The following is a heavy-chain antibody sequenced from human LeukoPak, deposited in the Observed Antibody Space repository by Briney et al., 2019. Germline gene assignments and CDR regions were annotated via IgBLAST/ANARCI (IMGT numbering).Heavy chain of an antibody. V-gene: IGHV4-34*01. CDR3: ARSTLAGCSSTSCYGLDY. CDR1: GGSFSGYY. J-gene: IGHJ4*02. CDR2: INHSGST. D-gene: IGHD2-2*01. Sequence: SETLSLTCAVYGGSFSGYYWSWIRQPPGKGLEWIGEINHSGSTNYNPSLKSRVTISVDTSKNQFSLKLSSVTAADTAVYYCARSTLAGCSSTSCYGLDYWGQGTLVTVSS.